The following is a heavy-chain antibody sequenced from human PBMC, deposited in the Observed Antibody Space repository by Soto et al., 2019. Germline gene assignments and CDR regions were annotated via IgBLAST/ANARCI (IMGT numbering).Heavy chain of an antibody. J-gene: IGHJ6*02. V-gene: IGHV3-30*04. D-gene: IGHD1-26*01. CDR3: ARDRWEQAPPRYYYGMDV. CDR2: ISFDGKNK. CDR1: GGTFNRHA. Sequence: GGSLRLSCAVSGGTFNRHAINWVRQAPGKGLEWVAVISFDGKNKYYGDSVEGRFTVSRENFNNPVYLQMNSLRGEDTAVYFCARDRWEQAPPRYYYGMDVWGQGTTVTVSS.